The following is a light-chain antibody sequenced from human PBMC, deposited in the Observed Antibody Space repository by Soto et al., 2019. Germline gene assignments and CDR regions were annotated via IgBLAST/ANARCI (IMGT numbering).Light chain of an antibody. CDR3: PNCKSAVFT. CDR1: QDIENY. V-gene: IGKV1-27*01. J-gene: IGKJ3*01. CDR2: GAT. Sequence: DIHLTQSPSSLSASVGDRVTITCRASQDIENYLAWYQQRPGKVPKLLIYGATTLQPGVPSRFSGSGSGTDFTLTISRLQPEDVETYYCPNCKSAVFTFGPGTKVDTK.